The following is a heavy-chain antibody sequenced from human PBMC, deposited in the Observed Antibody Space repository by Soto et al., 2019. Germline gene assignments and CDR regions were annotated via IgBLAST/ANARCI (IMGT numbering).Heavy chain of an antibody. CDR1: GFTFSNAW. Sequence: PGGSLRLSCAASGFTFSNAWMSWVRQAPGKGLEWVGRIKSKTDGGTTDYAAPVKGRFTISRDDSKNTLYLQMNSLKTEDTAVYYCTTDQGRGYAPFDYWGQGTLVTVSS. D-gene: IGHD5-12*01. V-gene: IGHV3-15*01. CDR3: TTDQGRGYAPFDY. CDR2: IKSKTDGGTT. J-gene: IGHJ4*02.